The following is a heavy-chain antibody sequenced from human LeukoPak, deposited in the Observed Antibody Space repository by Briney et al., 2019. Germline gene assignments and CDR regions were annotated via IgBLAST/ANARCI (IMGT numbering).Heavy chain of an antibody. V-gene: IGHV3-15*07. CDR2: IRSNSDGGTI. CDR1: GFTFSNAW. CDR3: ATDFYDST. Sequence: PGGSPRLSCATSGFTFSNAWMNWVRQAPGKGLEWVGRIRSNSDGGTIDYAAPVKGRFTLSRDDSKTTLYLQMNSLQTEDTAVYYYATDFYDSTWGQGTLVTVSS. D-gene: IGHD3-22*01. J-gene: IGHJ5*02.